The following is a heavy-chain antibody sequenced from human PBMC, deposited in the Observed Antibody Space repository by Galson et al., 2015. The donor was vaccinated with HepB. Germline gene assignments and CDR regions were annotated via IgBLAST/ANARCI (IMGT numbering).Heavy chain of an antibody. V-gene: IGHV3-23*01. Sequence: SLRLSCAASGFTFSSYAMSWVRQAPGKGLEWVSAISGSGGSTYYADSVKGRFTISRDNSKNSLYLQMNSLRDEDTAVYYCAREFRQSYYYGMDVWGQGTTVTVSS. J-gene: IGHJ6*02. CDR1: GFTFSSYA. CDR3: AREFRQSYYYGMDV. CDR2: ISGSGGST.